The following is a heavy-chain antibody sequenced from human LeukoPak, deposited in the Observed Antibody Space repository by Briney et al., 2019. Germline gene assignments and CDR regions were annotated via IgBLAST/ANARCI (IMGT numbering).Heavy chain of an antibody. V-gene: IGHV3-21*01. D-gene: IGHD3-16*01. Sequence: GSLRLSCAASGFTFSSYSMNWVRQAPGKGLEWVSSISSSSSYIYYADSVKGRFTISRDNSKNTLYLQMNSLRAEDTAVYYCARTDPLGTFGGAFDIWGQGTMVTVSS. J-gene: IGHJ3*02. CDR3: ARTDPLGTFGGAFDI. CDR2: ISSSSSYI. CDR1: GFTFSSYS.